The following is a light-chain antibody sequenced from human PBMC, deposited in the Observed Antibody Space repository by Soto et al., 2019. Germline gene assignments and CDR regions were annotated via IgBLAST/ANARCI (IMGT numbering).Light chain of an antibody. Sequence: SYELTQPLSVSVALGQTARITCGGNNIGSKNVHWYQQKPGQAPVLVIYRDSNRPSGIPERFSCSNSGNTATLTISRAQAGDEADYYCQVWDSSTVFGGGTKVTVL. CDR2: RDS. J-gene: IGLJ2*01. V-gene: IGLV3-9*01. CDR3: QVWDSSTV. CDR1: NIGSKN.